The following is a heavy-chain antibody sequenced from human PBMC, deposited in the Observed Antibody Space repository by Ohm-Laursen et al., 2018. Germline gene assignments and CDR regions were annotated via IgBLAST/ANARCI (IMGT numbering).Heavy chain of an antibody. D-gene: IGHD6-19*01. V-gene: IGHV3-33*01. CDR3: ARDSVAVAAYFQH. CDR1: GFTFSSYG. Sequence: SLRLSCAASGFTFSSYGMHWVRQAPGKGLEWVAVIWYDGSNKYYADSVKGRFTIPRDNSKNTLYLQMNSLRAEDTAVYYCARDSVAVAAYFQHWGQGTLVTVSS. J-gene: IGHJ1*01. CDR2: IWYDGSNK.